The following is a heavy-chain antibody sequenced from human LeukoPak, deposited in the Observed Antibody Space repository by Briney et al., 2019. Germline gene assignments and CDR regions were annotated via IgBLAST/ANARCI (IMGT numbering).Heavy chain of an antibody. J-gene: IGHJ4*02. CDR2: ISHGGST. Sequence: SGTLSLTCAVSGGSTSSNNGWSWVRQPPGKGLEWIGEISHGGSTIYNPSLKSRVTISVDTSKKQFSLKVSSVTAADTAVYYCAREGDSRYFDYWGQGALVTVSS. CDR1: GGSTSSNNG. V-gene: IGHV4-4*02. D-gene: IGHD2-21*02. CDR3: AREGDSRYFDY.